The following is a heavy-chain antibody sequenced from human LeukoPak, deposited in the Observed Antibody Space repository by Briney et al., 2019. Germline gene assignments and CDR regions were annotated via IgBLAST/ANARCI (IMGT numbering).Heavy chain of an antibody. CDR3: ARVGFSGYDS. V-gene: IGHV3-64*01. CDR2: ITGDGSTP. CDR1: GFVFSNYA. D-gene: IGHD5-12*01. J-gene: IGHJ5*02. Sequence: PGGPLRLSCATSGFVFSNYAMNWVRQAPGKGLEYVSAITGDGSTPYYANSVKGRFTISRDNSRNTLYLQMGSLRSEDMAVYYCARVGFSGYDSWGQGTLGTVSS.